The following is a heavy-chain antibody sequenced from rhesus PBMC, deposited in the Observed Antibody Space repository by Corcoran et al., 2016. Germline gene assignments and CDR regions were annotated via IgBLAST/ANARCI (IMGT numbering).Heavy chain of an antibody. V-gene: IGHV4S14*01. CDR1: GYAIRSNS. CDR3: ARDRARFDV. Sequence: QVQLPESGPGLVQPSETLPLTCAVYGYAIRSNSWHWLCHPPGKGLECIGSIYGSCGSNYLTPSLKSRVTLSVDTSKNQFSLKRSSVTAADTAVYYCARDRARFDVWGPGVLVTVSS. J-gene: IGHJ5-1*01. CDR2: IYGSCGSN.